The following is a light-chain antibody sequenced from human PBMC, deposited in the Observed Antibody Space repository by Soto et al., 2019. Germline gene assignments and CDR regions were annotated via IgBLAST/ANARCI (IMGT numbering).Light chain of an antibody. CDR2: KNN. CDR1: SSNIGRNT. J-gene: IGLJ3*02. CDR3: AAWDDGLNAWV. Sequence: QSVLTQPPSASGTPGQRVTISCSGSSSNIGRNTVTWYQQLPGTAPKLLISKNNQRPSGVPDRFSASKSGTSASLAISGLRSEDETNYSCAAWDDGLNAWVFGGGTKLTVL. V-gene: IGLV1-44*01.